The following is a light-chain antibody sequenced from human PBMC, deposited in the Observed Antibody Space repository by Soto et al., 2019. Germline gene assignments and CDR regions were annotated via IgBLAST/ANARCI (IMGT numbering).Light chain of an antibody. CDR1: SSDVGGYNF. CDR2: EVN. CDR3: SSWTSSTTQV. Sequence: QSVPTQPASVSGSPGQSITISCTGTSSDVGGYNFVSWYQQHPGKAPKLMIFEVNNRPSGVSNRFSGSKSGNTASLTISGLQAEDEADYYCSSWTSSTTQVLGGGTKLTVL. V-gene: IGLV2-14*01. J-gene: IGLJ2*01.